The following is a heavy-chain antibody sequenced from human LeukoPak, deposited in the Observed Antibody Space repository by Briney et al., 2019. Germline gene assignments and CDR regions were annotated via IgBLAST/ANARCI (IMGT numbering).Heavy chain of an antibody. CDR3: AREREYYGSGSYFHKLSTTPSDAFDI. CDR2: ISAYNGNT. D-gene: IGHD3-10*01. CDR1: GYTCTSYD. Sequence: ASVKVSCKASGYTCTSYDINWVRQAPGQGLEWMGWISAYNGNTNYAQKLQGRVTMTTDTSTSTAYMELRSLRSDDTAVYYCAREREYYGSGSYFHKLSTTPSDAFDIWGQGTMVTVSS. V-gene: IGHV1-18*01. J-gene: IGHJ3*02.